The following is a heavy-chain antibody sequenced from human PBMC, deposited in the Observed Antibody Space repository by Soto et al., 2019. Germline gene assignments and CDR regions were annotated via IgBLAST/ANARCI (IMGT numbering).Heavy chain of an antibody. CDR2: IYYSGST. Sequence: SETLSLTCTVSGGSISSYYWGWIRQPPGEGLEWIGYIYYSGSTNYNPSLKSRVTISVDTSKNQFSLKLSSVTAADTAVYYCARHESWGGHKDIVVVVAAKGPRDAFDIWGQGTMVTVSS. D-gene: IGHD2-15*01. V-gene: IGHV4-59*08. CDR1: GGSISSYY. J-gene: IGHJ3*02. CDR3: ARHESWGGHKDIVVVVAAKGPRDAFDI.